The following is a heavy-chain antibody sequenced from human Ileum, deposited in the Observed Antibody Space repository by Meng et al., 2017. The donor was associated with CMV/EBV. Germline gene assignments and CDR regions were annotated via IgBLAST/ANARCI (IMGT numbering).Heavy chain of an antibody. CDR3: ARDLGFLNYYYGMDV. V-gene: IGHV3-48*03. CDR2: ISNSCSTI. Sequence: GESLKISCAASGFTLSNYEMNWVRQTPGKGMEWLSYISNSCSTIYYADSVKGRFTISRDNTKNLLYLQMNSLRAEDTALYYCARDLGFLNYYYGMDVWGQGTTVTVSS. D-gene: IGHD3-16*01. CDR1: GFTLSNYE. J-gene: IGHJ6*02.